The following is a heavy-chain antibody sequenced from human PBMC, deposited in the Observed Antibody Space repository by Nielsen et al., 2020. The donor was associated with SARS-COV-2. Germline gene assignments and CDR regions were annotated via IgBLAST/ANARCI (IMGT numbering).Heavy chain of an antibody. CDR3: ARDGLRITIFGVVDYFDY. V-gene: IGHV1-18*01. J-gene: IGHJ4*02. D-gene: IGHD3-3*01. CDR2: ISAYNGNT. CDR1: RYTFTSYG. Sequence: ASVYVSCKASRYTFTSYGISWVRQPPGQGLEWMGWISAYNGNTDYVQKLQGRVTVTTDTSTSTACMELRSLRSDDTAVYYCARDGLRITIFGVVDYFDYWGQGTLVTVSS.